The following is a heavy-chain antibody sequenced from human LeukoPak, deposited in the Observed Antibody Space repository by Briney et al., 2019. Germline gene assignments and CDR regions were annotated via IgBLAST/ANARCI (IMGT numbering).Heavy chain of an antibody. D-gene: IGHD1-26*01. CDR2: LDPEDGET. CDR3: ATCLPPDGIVGATVDWFDP. Sequence: ASVKVSCKVSGYTLTEVAMHWVRQAPGKGLEWMGGLDPEDGETVYARKFQGRVTMTEDSSTDTAYMELSSLSSEDTAVYYCATCLPPDGIVGATVDWFDPWGQGTLVTVSS. J-gene: IGHJ5*02. CDR1: GYTLTEVA. V-gene: IGHV1-24*01.